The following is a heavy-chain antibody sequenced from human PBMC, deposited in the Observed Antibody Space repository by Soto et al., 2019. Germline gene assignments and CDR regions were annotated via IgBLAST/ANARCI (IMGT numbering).Heavy chain of an antibody. CDR1: GGSISSGGYY. V-gene: IGHV4-31*03. J-gene: IGHJ5*02. Sequence: SETLSLTCTVSGGSISSGGYYWSWIRQHPGKGLEWIGYIYYSGSTYYNPSLKSRVTISVDTSKNQFSLKLSSVTAADTAVYYCARAPQGYCSGGSCPNWFDPWGQGTLVTVSS. CDR2: IYYSGST. D-gene: IGHD2-15*01. CDR3: ARAPQGYCSGGSCPNWFDP.